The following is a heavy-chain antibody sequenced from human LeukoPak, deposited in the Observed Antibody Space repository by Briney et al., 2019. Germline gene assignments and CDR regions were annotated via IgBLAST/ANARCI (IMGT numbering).Heavy chain of an antibody. D-gene: IGHD5-18*01. CDR2: ISSSSSTI. V-gene: IGHV3-48*01. Sequence: PGGSLRLSCAASRFTFSSYSMNWVRQAPGKGLEWVSYISSSSSTIYYADSVKGRFTTSRDNAKNSLYLQMNSLRAEDTAVYYCAKDPLRGYSYGHNWFDPWGQGTLVTVSS. CDR1: RFTFSSYS. CDR3: AKDPLRGYSYGHNWFDP. J-gene: IGHJ5*02.